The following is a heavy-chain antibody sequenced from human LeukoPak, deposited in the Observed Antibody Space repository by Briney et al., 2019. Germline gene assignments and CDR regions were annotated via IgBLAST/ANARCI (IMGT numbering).Heavy chain of an antibody. CDR1: GFTFSSYA. Sequence: GGSLRLSCPASGFTFSSYAMSWVRPAPGKGLEWVSAISGSGGSTYYADSVKGRFTISRDNSKNTLYLQMNSLRAEDTAVYYCAKGVLSIAALDVWGQGTTVTVSS. CDR3: AKGVLSIAALDV. V-gene: IGHV3-23*01. CDR2: ISGSGGST. D-gene: IGHD6-6*01. J-gene: IGHJ6*02.